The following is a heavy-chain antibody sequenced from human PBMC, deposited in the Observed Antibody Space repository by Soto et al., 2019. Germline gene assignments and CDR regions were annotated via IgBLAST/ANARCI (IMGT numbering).Heavy chain of an antibody. CDR3: ARDRLVGGYVFCYGMDV. J-gene: IGHJ6*02. Sequence: SVKVSCTASGGTFSSYAISWVRQAPGQGLEWMGGIIPIFGTANYAQKFQGRVTITADESTSTAYMELSSLRSEDTAVYYCARDRLVGGYVFCYGMDVWGQGTTVTVSS. V-gene: IGHV1-69*13. CDR2: IIPIFGTA. CDR1: GGTFSSYA. D-gene: IGHD5-12*01.